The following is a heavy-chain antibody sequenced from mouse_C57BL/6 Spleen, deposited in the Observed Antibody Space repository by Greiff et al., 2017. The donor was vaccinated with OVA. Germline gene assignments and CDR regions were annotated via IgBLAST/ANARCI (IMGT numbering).Heavy chain of an antibody. Sequence: EVKLQESGPGLVKPSQSLSLTCSVTGYSITSGYYWNWIRQFPGNKLEWMGYISYDGSNNYNPSLKNRISITRDTSKNQFFLKLNSVTTEDTATYYCALLKVNYYGSSFAYWGQGTLVTVSA. V-gene: IGHV3-6*01. CDR1: GYSITSGYY. D-gene: IGHD1-1*01. CDR2: ISYDGSN. J-gene: IGHJ3*01. CDR3: ALLKVNYYGSSFAY.